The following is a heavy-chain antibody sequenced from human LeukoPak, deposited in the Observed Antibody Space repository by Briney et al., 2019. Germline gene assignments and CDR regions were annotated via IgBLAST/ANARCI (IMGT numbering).Heavy chain of an antibody. CDR1: GLTFSSYG. CDR2: ISYDGINK. CDR3: AKGAGVHDAFDI. V-gene: IGHV3-30*18. J-gene: IGHJ3*02. Sequence: GRSLRLSCAASGLTFSSYGMHWVRQAPGKGLEWVAVISYDGINKYYTDSVKGRFTISRDNSENTLYLQMNSLRAEDTAVYFCAKGAGVHDAFDIWGQGTMVTVSS. D-gene: IGHD6-19*01.